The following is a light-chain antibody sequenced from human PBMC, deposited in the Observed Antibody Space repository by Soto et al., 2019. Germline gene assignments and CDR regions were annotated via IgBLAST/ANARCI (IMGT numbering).Light chain of an antibody. Sequence: EVVLTQSPGTLSLSPGERATLSCRASQNIRGNELAWYEKKPGQAPRLLIYRGSSRPTGIPDRFSGRGSGTDFALPFSRLEPEDFAVYYCQDSGTSAPWMFGQGTKVAI. J-gene: IGKJ1*01. V-gene: IGKV3-20*01. CDR2: RGS. CDR3: QDSGTSAPWM. CDR1: QNIRGNE.